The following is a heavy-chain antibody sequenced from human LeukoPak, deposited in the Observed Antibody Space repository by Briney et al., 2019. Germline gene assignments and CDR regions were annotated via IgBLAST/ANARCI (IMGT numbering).Heavy chain of an antibody. Sequence: SETLSLTCTVSGGSMRSYYWSWIRQPPGKGPEWIGYIYYSGSTNYNPSLKSRVTISVDTSKNQFSLKLSSVTAADTAVYYCARLKGGSYYYYGMDVWGQGTTVTVS. J-gene: IGHJ6*02. D-gene: IGHD1-26*01. CDR3: ARLKGGSYYYYGMDV. CDR2: IYYSGST. CDR1: GGSMRSYY. V-gene: IGHV4-59*08.